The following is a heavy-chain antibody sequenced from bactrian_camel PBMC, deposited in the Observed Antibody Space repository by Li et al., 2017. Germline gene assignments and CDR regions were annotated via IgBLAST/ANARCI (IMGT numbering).Heavy chain of an antibody. CDR3: AADPHCVDSWYD. CDR1: KAFDSIGSGSVC. J-gene: IGHJ4*01. D-gene: IGHD6*01. Sequence: HVQLVESGGGSVQAGGSLRLSCTASKAFDSIGSGSVCMGWFRQAPGKQREGVATTYIGGGASYYADSVKGRFTISLDDAKNTLYLQMNSLKPEDTAMYYCAADPHCVDSWYDWGQGTQVTVS. CDR2: TYIGGGAS. V-gene: IGHV3S54*01.